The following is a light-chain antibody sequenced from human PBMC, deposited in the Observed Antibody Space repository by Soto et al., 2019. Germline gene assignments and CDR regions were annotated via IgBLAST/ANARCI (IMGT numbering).Light chain of an antibody. V-gene: IGKV1-6*01. J-gene: IGKJ4*01. CDR3: LQDYNYPLT. CDR1: QGIRHD. Sequence: IQMTQSPFSLSASLGDRVTITCRAGQGIRHDLGWYQQKPGKAPKLLIYAASSLQSGVPSRFSGSGSGTDFTLTISSLQPEDFATYYCLQDYNYPLTFGGGTKVDIK. CDR2: AAS.